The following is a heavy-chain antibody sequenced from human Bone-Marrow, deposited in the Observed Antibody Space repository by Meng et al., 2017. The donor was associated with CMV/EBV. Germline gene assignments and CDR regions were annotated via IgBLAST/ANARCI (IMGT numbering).Heavy chain of an antibody. V-gene: IGHV4-34*01. CDR1: GWSFSGYD. CDR2: INHSGST. CDR3: ARGGWSSSGRKGLGRPWYY. Sequence: LQQGGGVRLKPGDTMSLTGDVYGWSFSGYDWSGIRQPLGKGLEWIGEINHSGSTNYNPSLKSRVTISVDTSKNQFSLKLSSVTVADTAVYYCARGGWSSSGRKGLGRPWYYWGQGTLVTVSS. J-gene: IGHJ4*02. D-gene: IGHD6-19*01.